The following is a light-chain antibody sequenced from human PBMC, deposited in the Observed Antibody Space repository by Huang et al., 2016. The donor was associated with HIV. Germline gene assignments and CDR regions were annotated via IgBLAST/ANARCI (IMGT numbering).Light chain of an antibody. V-gene: IGKV3-15*01. CDR2: GAS. CDR3: QQYNNWPPLT. Sequence: EVGMTQSPVTLSVSPGERATLSCRARQNINSHFAWYQQKHGQAPMLLIDGASTRATGVPARFSGSGSGTEFSLTINSLQSEDYAVYYCQQYNNWPPLTFGGGTKVEMK. J-gene: IGKJ4*01. CDR1: QNINSH.